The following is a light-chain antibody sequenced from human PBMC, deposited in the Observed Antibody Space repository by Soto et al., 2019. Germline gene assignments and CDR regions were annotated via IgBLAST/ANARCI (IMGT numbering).Light chain of an antibody. Sequence: EVVMTQSPATLSVSPGERATLFCWASQIINDNVAWYQQKPGQAPRLLMHGATTRATDIPARFSGGQSGTEFTLTISSLQSEDSAVYYCQQYHQWPPVTFGGGTKVEIK. CDR1: QIINDN. CDR3: QQYHQWPPVT. J-gene: IGKJ4*01. V-gene: IGKV3D-15*01. CDR2: GAT.